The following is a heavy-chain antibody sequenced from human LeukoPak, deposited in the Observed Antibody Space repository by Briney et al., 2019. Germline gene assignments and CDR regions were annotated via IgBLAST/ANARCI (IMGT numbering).Heavy chain of an antibody. CDR2: ISSSSSTI. CDR1: GFTFSSYS. J-gene: IGHJ4*02. V-gene: IGHV3-48*01. Sequence: GGSLRLSCAASGFTFSSYSMNWVRQAPGKGLEWVSYISSSSSTIYYADSVKGRFTISRDNAKNSLYLQMNSLRAEDTAVYYCARVTSSWIPYFDYWGQGTLVTVSS. D-gene: IGHD6-13*01. CDR3: ARVTSSWIPYFDY.